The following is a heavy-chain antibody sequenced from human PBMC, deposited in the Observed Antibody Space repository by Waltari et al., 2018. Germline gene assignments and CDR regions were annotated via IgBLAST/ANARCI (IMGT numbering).Heavy chain of an antibody. J-gene: IGHJ4*02. CDR3: ARHVLLGDGYLYYFDY. Sequence: QLQLQESGPGLVKPSETLSLTCTVSGGSISSSRYYWGWIRQPPGRGLEWIGSIYYSGSTYYNPSLKSRVTILVETSKNQVPLKLSSVTAADTAVYYCARHVLLGDGYLYYFDYWGQGTLVTVSS. V-gene: IGHV4-39*01. D-gene: IGHD5-12*01. CDR2: IYYSGST. CDR1: GGSISSSRYY.